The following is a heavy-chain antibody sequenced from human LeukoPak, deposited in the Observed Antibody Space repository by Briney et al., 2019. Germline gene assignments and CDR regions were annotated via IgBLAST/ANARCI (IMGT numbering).Heavy chain of an antibody. V-gene: IGHV3-7*01. CDR3: ASGLY. J-gene: IGHJ4*02. CDR1: GFTFRSSW. Sequence: RGFLRLSCAPTGFTFRSSWMNWFRQSSGKGLEWVANINQDGSEKYYVDSVKGRFTISRDNAKNSLYLQINSLRAEDTAVYYCASGLYWGQGALVTVSS. CDR2: INQDGSEK.